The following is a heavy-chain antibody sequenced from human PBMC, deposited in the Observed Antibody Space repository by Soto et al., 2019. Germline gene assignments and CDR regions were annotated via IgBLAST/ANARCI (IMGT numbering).Heavy chain of an antibody. Sequence: GSLRLSCAASGFTFSNAWLSWVRQAPGKGLEWVGRIKSKTGGGTTDYTAPVKGRFTISRDDSKNTLYLQMNSLKIEDTAVYYCTTGSTSTKNYWGQGTLVTVSS. V-gene: IGHV3-15*01. D-gene: IGHD6-6*01. CDR2: IKSKTGGGTT. J-gene: IGHJ4*02. CDR3: TTGSTSTKNY. CDR1: GFTFSNAW.